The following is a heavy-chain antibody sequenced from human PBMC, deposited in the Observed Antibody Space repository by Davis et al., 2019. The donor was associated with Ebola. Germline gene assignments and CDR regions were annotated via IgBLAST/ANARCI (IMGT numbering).Heavy chain of an antibody. J-gene: IGHJ3*02. CDR2: VSSYSDYI. D-gene: IGHD2/OR15-2a*01. V-gene: IGHV3-21*06. CDR1: GFPFTTYT. CDR3: VKDSSNIWFDI. Sequence: RGSLRLSCPASGFPFTTYTLNCVRQAPGNGLEWVSSVSSYSDYIHHADSVKGRFTISRDNAKNSLYLQMNSLRVEDTAVYYCVKDSSNIWFDIWGQGALVTVSS.